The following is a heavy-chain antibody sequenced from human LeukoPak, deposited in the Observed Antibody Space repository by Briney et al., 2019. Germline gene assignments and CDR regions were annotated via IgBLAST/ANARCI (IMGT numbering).Heavy chain of an antibody. CDR3: ATDIAAAGSSFDP. Sequence: ASVKVSCKVSGYTLTELSMHWVRQAPGKGLEWMGGFDPEDGETIYAQKFQGRVTMTEDTSTDTAYMELSSLRSEDTAVYYCATDIAAAGSSFDPWAREPWSPSPQ. CDR2: FDPEDGET. D-gene: IGHD6-13*01. CDR1: GYTLTELS. V-gene: IGHV1-24*01. J-gene: IGHJ5*02.